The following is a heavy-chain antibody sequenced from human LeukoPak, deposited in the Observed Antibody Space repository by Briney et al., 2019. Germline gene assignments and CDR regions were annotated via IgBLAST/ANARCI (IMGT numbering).Heavy chain of an antibody. D-gene: IGHD3-10*01. CDR3: ARERGGSGVDY. CDR1: GYTFTRYA. Sequence: ASVRVSCKASGYTFTRYALHRVRQAPGQRLEWMGWINAGNGNTKYSQKFQGRVTITRDTSASTAYMELRSLRSDDTAVYYCARERGGSGVDYWGQGSLVTVSS. J-gene: IGHJ4*02. V-gene: IGHV1-3*01. CDR2: INAGNGNT.